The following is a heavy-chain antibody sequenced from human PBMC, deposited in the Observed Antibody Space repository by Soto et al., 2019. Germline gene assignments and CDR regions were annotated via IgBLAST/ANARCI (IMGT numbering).Heavy chain of an antibody. V-gene: IGHV4-39*01. CDR3: VRLPSRISAASHGRSNVLVP. CDR2: SYYTGTT. Sequence: QLQLQESGPGLVKPSENLSLTCTVSGGSISSSSCYWGWIRQPPGKGLEWIGDSYYTGTTYYNPSLKSRVTIYVDTSTAQFSLKLSSVTAADTAIYYCVRLPSRISAASHGRSNVLVPWGPGTLVSVSS. CDR1: GGSISSSSCY. J-gene: IGHJ5*02. D-gene: IGHD2-15*01.